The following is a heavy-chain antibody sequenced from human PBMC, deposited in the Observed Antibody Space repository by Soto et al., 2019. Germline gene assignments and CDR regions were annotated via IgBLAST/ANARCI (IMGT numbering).Heavy chain of an antibody. J-gene: IGHJ5*02. CDR3: VLSRVRSLWFDP. CDR2: IYYSGST. D-gene: IGHD3-10*01. CDR1: GGSISSGDYY. V-gene: IGHV4-30-4*01. Sequence: LSLTCTVSGGSISSGDYYWSWIRQPPGKGLEWIGYIYYSGSTYYNPSLKSRVTISVDTSKNQFSLKLSSVTAADTAVYYCVLSRVRSLWFDPWGQGTLVTVSS.